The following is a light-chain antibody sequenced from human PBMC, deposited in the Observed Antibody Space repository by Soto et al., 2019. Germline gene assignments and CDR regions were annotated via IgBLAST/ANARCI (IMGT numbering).Light chain of an antibody. J-gene: IGKJ5*01. CDR3: QQYNNWIPFGQGTRRQQSNNWIT. CDR2: GAF. V-gene: IGKV3-15*01. Sequence: EVVRTQFPATLSVSPGGRATLSCRPSQSVVVNLAWYQQKPGQAPRLLISGAFTRAAGIPARFSGSGSGTEFTLTISSLQSEDFAVYYCQQYNNWIPFGQGTRRQQSNNWITFGQGTLLEIK. CDR1: QSVVVN.